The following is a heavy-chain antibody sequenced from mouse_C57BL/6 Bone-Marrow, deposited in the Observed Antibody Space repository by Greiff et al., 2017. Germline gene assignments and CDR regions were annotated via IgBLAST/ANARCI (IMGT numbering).Heavy chain of an antibody. Sequence: VHVKQSGTVLARPGASVKMSCKTSGYTFTSYWMHWVKQRPGQGLEWIGAIYPGNSDTSYNQKFKGKAKLTAVTSASTAYMERSSLTNEDSAVYYCMGYYAYYFDYWGQGTTLTVSS. CDR3: MGYYAYYFDY. D-gene: IGHD2-3*01. J-gene: IGHJ2*01. CDR1: GYTFTSYW. V-gene: IGHV1-5*01. CDR2: IYPGNSDT.